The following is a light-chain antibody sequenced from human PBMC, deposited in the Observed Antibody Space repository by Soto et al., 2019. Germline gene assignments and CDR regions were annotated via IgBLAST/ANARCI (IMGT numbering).Light chain of an antibody. CDR3: CSYATSNTRQIV. CDR1: NSGGSGYNY. CDR2: DVS. V-gene: IGLV2-14*01. Sequence: LTQPASLSGSHGQAVTIPRTGNNSGGSGYNYVSWYQQHPGKAPKFMIYDVSNRPSGVSNRFSGSKSGNTASLTISGLQAEDEADYYCCSYATSNTRQIVFGTGTKVTVL. J-gene: IGLJ1*01.